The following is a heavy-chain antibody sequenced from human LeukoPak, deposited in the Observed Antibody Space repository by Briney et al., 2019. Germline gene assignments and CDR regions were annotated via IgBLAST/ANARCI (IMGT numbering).Heavy chain of an antibody. Sequence: GGSLRLSPEGSVYIFLKYCITWVRNLPGKGLECVPNIDQDGDEKKYLDSAKGGFIISRDNAKNSLYLQMNSLRHADSAVYICARRRSYNDQLDVWGKGTTVTVSS. CDR1: VYIFLKYC. CDR2: IDQDGDEK. V-gene: IGHV3-7*01. J-gene: IGHJ6*04. CDR3: ARRRSYNDQLDV. D-gene: IGHD5-24*01.